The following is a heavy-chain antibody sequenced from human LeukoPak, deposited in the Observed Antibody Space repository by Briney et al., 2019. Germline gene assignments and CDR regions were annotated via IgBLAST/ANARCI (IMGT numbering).Heavy chain of an antibody. D-gene: IGHD3-22*01. CDR1: GGTFSTNS. V-gene: IGHV1-69*01. Sequence: PSVKVSCKASGGTFSTNSITWVRQAPGQGLEWMGGIIPTFRTAHYAQRFQGRVTMTADESTSTAYMELSSLTSDDTAVYYCARGITMLVVTAPLGYWGQGTRVTVSS. J-gene: IGHJ4*02. CDR2: IIPTFRTA. CDR3: ARGITMLVVTAPLGY.